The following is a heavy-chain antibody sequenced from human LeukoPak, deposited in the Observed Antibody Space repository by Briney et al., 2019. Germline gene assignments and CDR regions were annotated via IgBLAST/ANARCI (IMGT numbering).Heavy chain of an antibody. V-gene: IGHV3-23*01. Sequence: GGSLRLSCAASGFTFSSYAMSWVRQAPGKGLEWVSAISGSGGSTYYADSVKGRFTISRDNSKNTLYLQMNSLRAEDTAVYYSANPMTTVKGVFDYWGQGTLVTVSS. CDR1: GFTFSSYA. D-gene: IGHD4-11*01. CDR3: ANPMTTVKGVFDY. CDR2: ISGSGGST. J-gene: IGHJ4*02.